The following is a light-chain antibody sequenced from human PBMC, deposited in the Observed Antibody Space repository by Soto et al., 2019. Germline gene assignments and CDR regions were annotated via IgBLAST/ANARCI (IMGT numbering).Light chain of an antibody. Sequence: AIRMTQSPSSFSSSTGDRVTITSRASQGISSYLAWYQQKPGKAPKLLIYAASTLQSGVPSRFSGSGSGTDFTLTISSLQPEDFATYYCLQHTNFPLTFGQGTRLEIK. V-gene: IGKV1-8*01. CDR3: LQHTNFPLT. J-gene: IGKJ5*01. CDR1: QGISSY. CDR2: AAS.